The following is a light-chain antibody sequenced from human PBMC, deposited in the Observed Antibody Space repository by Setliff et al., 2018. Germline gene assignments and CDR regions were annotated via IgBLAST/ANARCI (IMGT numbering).Light chain of an antibody. J-gene: IGLJ1*01. CDR2: DVT. V-gene: IGLV2-14*03. CDR3: SPYTTSGTYV. CDR1: SSDVGGYNY. Sequence: QPALTQPASVSGSPGQWITISCSGTSSDVGGYNYVSWYQQHPGKAPKLMIYDVTNRPSGISNRFSGSKSGNTASLTISGLQAEDDADYYCSPYTTSGTYVFGTGTKGTVL.